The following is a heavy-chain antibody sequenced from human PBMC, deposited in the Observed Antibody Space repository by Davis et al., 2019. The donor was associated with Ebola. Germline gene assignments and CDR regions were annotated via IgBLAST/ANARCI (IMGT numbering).Heavy chain of an antibody. Sequence: SVKVSCKASGGTFSSYAISWVRQAPGQGLGWMGGIIPIFGTANYAQKLQGRITMTTDTSTSTAYMELRSLRSDDTAVYYCARKGGYGDYGDYWGQGTLVTVSS. V-gene: IGHV1-69*05. D-gene: IGHD4-17*01. CDR3: ARKGGYGDYGDY. J-gene: IGHJ4*02. CDR1: GGTFSSYA. CDR2: IIPIFGTA.